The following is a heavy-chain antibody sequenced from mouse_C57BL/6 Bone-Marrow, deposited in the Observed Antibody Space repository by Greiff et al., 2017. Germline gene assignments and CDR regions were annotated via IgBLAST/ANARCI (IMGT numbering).Heavy chain of an antibody. J-gene: IGHJ3*01. CDR3: ARAEGYGYDEGPFAY. CDR1: GYTFTSYW. CDR2: IYPGSGST. Sequence: VQLQQPGAELVKPGASVKMSCKASGYTFTSYWITWVKQRPGQGLEWIGDIYPGSGSTNYNEKVKSKATLTVDTSSSTAYMQLSSLTSDDSAVYYCARAEGYGYDEGPFAYWGQGTLVTVSA. V-gene: IGHV1-55*01. D-gene: IGHD2-2*01.